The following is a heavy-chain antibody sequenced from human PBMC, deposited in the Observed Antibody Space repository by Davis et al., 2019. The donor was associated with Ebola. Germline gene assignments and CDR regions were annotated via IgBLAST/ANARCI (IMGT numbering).Heavy chain of an antibody. D-gene: IGHD1-26*01. V-gene: IGHV1-69*13. CDR3: ASVGYSMIRSYELP. CDR1: GGTFSSYA. CDR2: IIPIFGTA. J-gene: IGHJ5*02. Sequence: AASVKVSCKASGGTFSSYAISWVRQAPGQGLEWMGGIIPIFGTANYAQKFQGRVTITADESTSTAYMELSSLRSEDTAVYYCASVGYSMIRSYELPWGQGTLVTVSS.